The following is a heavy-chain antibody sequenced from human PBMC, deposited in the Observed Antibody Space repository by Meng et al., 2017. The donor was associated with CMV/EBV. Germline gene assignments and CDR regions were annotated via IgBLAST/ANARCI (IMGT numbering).Heavy chain of an antibody. J-gene: IGHJ4*02. CDR1: GFTFSSYG. V-gene: IGHV3-30*02. CDR2: IRYDGSNK. CDR3: AKVASRPWEDSSWGDY. D-gene: IGHD2-2*01. Sequence: GGSLRLSCAASGFTFSSYGVHWVRQAPGKGLEWVAFIRYDGSNKYYADSVKGRFTISRDNSKNTLYLQMNSLRAEDTAVYYCAKVASRPWEDSSWGDYWGQGTLVTVSS.